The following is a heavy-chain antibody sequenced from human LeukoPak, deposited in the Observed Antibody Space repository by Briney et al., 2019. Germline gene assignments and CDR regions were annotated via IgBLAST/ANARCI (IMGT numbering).Heavy chain of an antibody. J-gene: IGHJ4*02. CDR2: ISYTGTT. V-gene: IGHV4-39*01. CDR3: ARQKGGVAGLKYYFDY. Sequence: PSETLSLTCTVSSGSISSSTYYWGWIRQSPGKGLEWIGSISYTGTTYYKSSLKSRVTISVDTSKNQFSLNLSSVTAADTAVYYCARQKGGVAGLKYYFDYWGQGTLVTVSS. CDR1: SGSISSSTYY. D-gene: IGHD6-19*01.